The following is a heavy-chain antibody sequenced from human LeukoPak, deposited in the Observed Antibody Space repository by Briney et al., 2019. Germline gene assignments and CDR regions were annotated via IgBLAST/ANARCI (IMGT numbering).Heavy chain of an antibody. CDR3: ARDKGVERLGGVYFDS. Sequence: PSETLFLTCTVSGGSISTYYWDWIRQPAGKGLEWIGRIHFSGSTNYNPSLKSRVTMSVDTSNNQFSLMLTSVTAADTAVYYCARDKGVERLGGVYFDSWGQGTLVIVSS. CDR1: GGSISTYY. D-gene: IGHD1-26*01. J-gene: IGHJ4*02. CDR2: IHFSGST. V-gene: IGHV4-4*07.